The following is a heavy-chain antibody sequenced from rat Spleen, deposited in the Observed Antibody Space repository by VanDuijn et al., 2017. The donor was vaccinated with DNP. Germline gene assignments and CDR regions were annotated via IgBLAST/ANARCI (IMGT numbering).Heavy chain of an antibody. J-gene: IGHJ4*01. D-gene: IGHD2-2*01. CDR1: GFTFSNYD. CDR3: TRHRSDTNSMDA. V-gene: IGHV5S13*01. Sequence: EVQLVESGGGLVQPGRSLNLSCAASGFTFSNYDMAWVRQAPKKGLEWVATISTSGGTTYYRDSVKGRFTISRNDAKNTLYLQMDSLRSEDTATYYCTRHRSDTNSMDAWGQGTSVTVSS. CDR2: ISTSGGTT.